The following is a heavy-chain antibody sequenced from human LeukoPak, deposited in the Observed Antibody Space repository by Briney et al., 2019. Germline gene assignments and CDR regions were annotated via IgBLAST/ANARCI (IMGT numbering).Heavy chain of an antibody. CDR3: ARERRKRWLQPIDY. D-gene: IGHD5-24*01. J-gene: IGHJ4*02. Sequence: PSETLSLTCTVSGGSISSGDYYWSWIRQPPGKGLEWIGYIYYSGSTYYNPSPKSRVTISVDTSKNQFSLKLSSVTAADTAVYYCARERRKRWLQPIDYWGQGTLVTVSS. CDR1: GGSISSGDYY. V-gene: IGHV4-30-4*01. CDR2: IYYSGST.